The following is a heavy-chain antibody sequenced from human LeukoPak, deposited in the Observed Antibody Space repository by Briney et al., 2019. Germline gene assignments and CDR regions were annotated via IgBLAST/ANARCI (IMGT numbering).Heavy chain of an antibody. Sequence: SETLSLTCTVSGDSLSSSAYYWTWIRQPPGKGLESLGCIYYTGSAYYNPSLKSRVTISIDTSKSQFSLILNSVTAADTAVYYCARDRGDYWFDPWGPGTLVTVSS. V-gene: IGHV4-39*07. D-gene: IGHD2-21*02. CDR2: IYYTGSA. J-gene: IGHJ5*02. CDR3: ARDRGDYWFDP. CDR1: GDSLSSSAYY.